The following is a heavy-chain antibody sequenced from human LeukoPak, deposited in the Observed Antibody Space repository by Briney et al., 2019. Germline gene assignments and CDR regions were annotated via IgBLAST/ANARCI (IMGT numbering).Heavy chain of an antibody. J-gene: IGHJ3*02. CDR1: GGSISSSNW. D-gene: IGHD6-19*01. CDR2: IYHSGST. Sequence: SETLSLTCAVSGGSISSSNWWSWVRQPPGKGLEWIGEIYHSGSTNYNPSLKSRVTISVDKSKNQFSLKLSSVTAADTAVYYCARVPGYSSGWSNAFDIWGQGTMVTVSS. V-gene: IGHV4-4*02. CDR3: ARVPGYSSGWSNAFDI.